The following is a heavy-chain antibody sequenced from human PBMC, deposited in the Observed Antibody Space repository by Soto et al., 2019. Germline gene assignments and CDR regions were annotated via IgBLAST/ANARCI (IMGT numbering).Heavy chain of an antibody. CDR3: ARGAAAGQQAFDY. CDR2: IIPIFGTA. V-gene: IGHV1-69*13. Sequence: GASVKVSCKASGGTFSSYAISWVRQAPGQGLEWMGGIIPIFGTANYAQKFQGRVTITADESTSTAYMELSSLRSEDTAVYYCARGAAAGQQAFDYWGQGTLVTVSS. CDR1: GGTFSSYA. J-gene: IGHJ4*02. D-gene: IGHD6-13*01.